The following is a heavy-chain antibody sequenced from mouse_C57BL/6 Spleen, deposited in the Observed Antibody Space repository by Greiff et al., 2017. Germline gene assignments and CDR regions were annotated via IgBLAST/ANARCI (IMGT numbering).Heavy chain of an antibody. J-gene: IGHJ2*01. CDR3: ASYGYDVGFDY. V-gene: IGHV5-16*01. D-gene: IGHD2-2*01. Sequence: DVKLVESEGGLVQPGSSMKLSCTASGFTFSDYYMAWVRQVPEKGLEWVANINYDGSSTYYLDSLKSRFIISRDNAKNILYLQMSSLKSEDTATDYCASYGYDVGFDYWGQGTTLTVSS. CDR1: GFTFSDYY. CDR2: INYDGSST.